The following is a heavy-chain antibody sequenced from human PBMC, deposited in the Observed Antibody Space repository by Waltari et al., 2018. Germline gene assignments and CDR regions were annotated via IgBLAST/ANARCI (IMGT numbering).Heavy chain of an antibody. Sequence: QVQLQESGPGLVKPSETLSLTCTVSGGSISSYYWNWIRQPPGKGLEWIGYIYYSGSTNYNPSLKSRVTISVDTSTNQFSLKLSSVTAADTAVYYCARGVTTLSHWGQGTLVTVSS. CDR1: GGSISSYY. D-gene: IGHD4-17*01. V-gene: IGHV4-59*01. CDR3: ARGVTTLSH. CDR2: IYYSGST. J-gene: IGHJ4*02.